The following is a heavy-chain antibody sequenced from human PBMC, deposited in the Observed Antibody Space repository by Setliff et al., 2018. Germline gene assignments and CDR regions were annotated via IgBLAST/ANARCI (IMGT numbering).Heavy chain of an antibody. V-gene: IGHV1-2*02. CDR1: GNSFTGHF. D-gene: IGHD3-16*02. J-gene: IGHJ5*01. Sequence: ASVKVSCKVSGNSFTGHFLHWVRQAPGRGLEWMGWINPDSGDTHSPQNFQGRVRMTRDTSMSTVYMELTRLTSDDTAVCYCTRSSSYGMRYWFDSWGQGPLVTVSS. CDR3: TRSSSYGMRYWFDS. CDR2: INPDSGDT.